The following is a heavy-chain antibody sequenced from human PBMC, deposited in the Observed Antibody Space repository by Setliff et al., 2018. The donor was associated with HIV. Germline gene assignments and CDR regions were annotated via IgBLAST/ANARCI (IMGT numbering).Heavy chain of an antibody. CDR3: ARRRGSRSDFDF. CDR2: IYPDDSDA. D-gene: IGHD3-10*01. J-gene: IGHJ4*02. Sequence: GESLKISCQASGYIFTNYWIGWVRQMPGTGLEWMGIIYPDDSDARYSPSLQGQVTISADKSISTAYLQWSSLKASDTAIYYCARRRGSRSDFDFWGQGTLVTVS. V-gene: IGHV5-51*01. CDR1: GYIFTNYW.